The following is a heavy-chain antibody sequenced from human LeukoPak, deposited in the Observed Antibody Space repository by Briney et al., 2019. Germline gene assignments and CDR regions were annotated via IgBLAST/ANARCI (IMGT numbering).Heavy chain of an antibody. CDR2: ISAYNGNT. Sequence: GWISAYNGNTNYAQKLQGRVTMTTDTSTSTAYMELRSLRSDDTAVYYCARVTYDSSGHFDYWGQGTLVTVSS. D-gene: IGHD3-22*01. CDR3: ARVTYDSSGHFDY. V-gene: IGHV1-18*01. J-gene: IGHJ4*02.